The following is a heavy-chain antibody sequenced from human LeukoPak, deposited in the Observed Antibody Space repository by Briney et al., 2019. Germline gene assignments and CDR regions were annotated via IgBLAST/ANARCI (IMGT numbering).Heavy chain of an antibody. CDR1: GYSIGSRYY. CDR2: IYYSGST. V-gene: IGHV4-59*01. D-gene: IGHD4-17*01. Sequence: SETLSLTCAVSGYSIGSRYYWGWIRQPPGKGLEWIGYIYYSGSTNYNPSLKSRVTISVDTSKNQFSLKLSSVTAADTAVYYCARVDNYGTAFDIWGQGTMVTVSS. CDR3: ARVDNYGTAFDI. J-gene: IGHJ3*02.